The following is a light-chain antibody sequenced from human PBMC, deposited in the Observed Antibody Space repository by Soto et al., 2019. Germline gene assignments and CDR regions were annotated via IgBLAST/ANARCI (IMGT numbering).Light chain of an antibody. CDR1: SGHSSYA. CDR2: VNSDGSH. CDR3: QTWGTGYVL. Sequence: QLVLTQSPSASASLGASVKLTCTLSSGHSSYAIAWHQQQPEKGPRYLMKVNSDGSHSKGDGIPDRFSGSSSGAERYFTISSLQSEDEADYYCQTWGTGYVLSGGGTKLTVL. J-gene: IGLJ2*01. V-gene: IGLV4-69*01.